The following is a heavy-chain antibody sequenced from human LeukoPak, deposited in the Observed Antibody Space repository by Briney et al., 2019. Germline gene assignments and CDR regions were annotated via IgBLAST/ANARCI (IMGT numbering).Heavy chain of an antibody. V-gene: IGHV4-38-2*02. Sequence: PSETLSLTCTVSGYSISSGYYWGWIRQPPGKGLEWIGSIYHSGSTYYNPSLKSRVTISVDTSKNQFSLKLSSATAADTAVYCCARDPNYFDTSGPFDYWGQGTLVTVSS. CDR2: IYHSGST. D-gene: IGHD3-22*01. CDR3: ARDPNYFDTSGPFDY. CDR1: GYSISSGYY. J-gene: IGHJ4*02.